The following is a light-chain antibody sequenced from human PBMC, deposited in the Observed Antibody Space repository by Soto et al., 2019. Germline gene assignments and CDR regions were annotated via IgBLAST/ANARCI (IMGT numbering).Light chain of an antibody. CDR1: QSVSSY. V-gene: IGKV3-15*01. Sequence: EIVLTQSPATLSLSPGERATLSCRASQSVSSYLAWYQQTPGQAPRLLIHGASTRATGIPARFSGSGSGTEFTLTISSLQSEDFAFYYCQQYNDWPRTFGQGTKVDIK. J-gene: IGKJ1*01. CDR2: GAS. CDR3: QQYNDWPRT.